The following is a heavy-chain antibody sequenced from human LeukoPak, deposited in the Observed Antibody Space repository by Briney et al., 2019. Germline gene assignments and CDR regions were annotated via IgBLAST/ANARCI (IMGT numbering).Heavy chain of an antibody. CDR2: ISSSGSTI. CDR1: GFTFSDYY. V-gene: IGHV3-11*04. CDR3: ARVSVVVVIEGAFDI. Sequence: PGGSLRLSCAASGFTFSDYYMSWIRQAPGKGLEWVSYISSSGSTIYYADSVKGRFTISRDNAKNSLYLQMNSLRAEDTALYYCARVSVVVVIEGAFDIWGQGTMVTVSS. J-gene: IGHJ3*02. D-gene: IGHD3-22*01.